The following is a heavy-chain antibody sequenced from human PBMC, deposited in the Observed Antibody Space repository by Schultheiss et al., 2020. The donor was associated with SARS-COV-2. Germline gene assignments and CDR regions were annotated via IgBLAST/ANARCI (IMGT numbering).Heavy chain of an antibody. Sequence: GGSLRLSCAASGFTVSSNYMSWVRQAPGKGLEWVSVIYSGGSTYYADSVQGRFTISRDNSKNTLYLQMNSLRAEDTAVYYCAKALLVDHYYGMDVWGQGTTVTVAS. J-gene: IGHJ6*02. CDR3: AKALLVDHYYGMDV. V-gene: IGHV3-66*01. D-gene: IGHD3-10*01. CDR2: IYSGGST. CDR1: GFTVSSNY.